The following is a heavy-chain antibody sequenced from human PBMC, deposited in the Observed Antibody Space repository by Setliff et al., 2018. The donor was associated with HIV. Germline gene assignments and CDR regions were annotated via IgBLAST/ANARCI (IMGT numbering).Heavy chain of an antibody. CDR1: GGTFSSYG. V-gene: IGHV1-69*10. D-gene: IGHD3-10*01. CDR2: IIPILGIA. CDR3: ARFGELLSGPFDY. J-gene: IGHJ4*02. Sequence: SVKVSCKASGGTFSSYGITWVRQAPGQGLEWMGGIIPILGIANYAQKFQGRVTITADKSTSTAYMELSSLRSEDTAVYYCARFGELLSGPFDYWGQGTLVTVSS.